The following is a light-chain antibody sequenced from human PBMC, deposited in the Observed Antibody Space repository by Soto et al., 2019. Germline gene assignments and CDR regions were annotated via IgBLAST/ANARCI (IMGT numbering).Light chain of an antibody. CDR3: QNFDSAPQT. Sequence: DIQMTQSPSSLSASVGDRVTITCRASQGIRHYLAWYQQKPGKVPKLLIYEASNLQSGVPSRFRGGGSGTEFTLTISSLQPEDVATYYCQNFDSAPQTLGQGTKVAIK. CDR1: QGIRHY. V-gene: IGKV1-27*01. J-gene: IGKJ1*01. CDR2: EAS.